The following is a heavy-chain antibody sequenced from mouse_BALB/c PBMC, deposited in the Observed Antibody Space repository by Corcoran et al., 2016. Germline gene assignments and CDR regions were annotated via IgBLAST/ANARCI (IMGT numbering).Heavy chain of an antibody. V-gene: IGHV8-8*01. CDR1: GFSLSTSTMG. CDR2: ILWDDSK. CDR3: ARSPYDGSYVMDF. J-gene: IGHJ4*01. D-gene: IGHD2-3*01. Sequence: QVTLKESGPGILQPSQTLSLTCSFSGFSLSTSTMGVGWIRQPSGKGLEWLLHILWDDSKNYNPALKSRLTISKDTNNNQVFLNIANEDTADTSTYYCARSPYDGSYVMDFWGQGTSVTVSS.